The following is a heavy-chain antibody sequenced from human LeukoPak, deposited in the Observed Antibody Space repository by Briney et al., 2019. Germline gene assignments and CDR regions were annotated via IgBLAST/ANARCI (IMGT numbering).Heavy chain of an antibody. CDR1: GDSISSSSYY. CDR2: IYYSGST. V-gene: IGHV4-39*01. Sequence: SETLSLTCTVSGDSISSSSYYWGWIRQPPGKGLEWIGSIYYSGSTYYNPSLKSRVTISVDTSKNQFSLKLSSVTAADTAVYYCASYPSGSYYGGYYFDYWGQGTLATVSS. J-gene: IGHJ4*02. CDR3: ASYPSGSYYGGYYFDY. D-gene: IGHD1-26*01.